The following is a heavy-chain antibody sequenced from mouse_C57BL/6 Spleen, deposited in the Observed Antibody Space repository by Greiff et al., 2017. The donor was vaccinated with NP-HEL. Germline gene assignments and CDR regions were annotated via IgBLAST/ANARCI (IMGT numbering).Heavy chain of an antibody. Sequence: EVKLMESGGGLVKPGGSLKLSCAASGFTFSSYAMSWVRPTPEKRLEWVATISDGGSYTYYPDNVKGRFTISRDNAKNNLYLQMSHLKSEDTAMYYCARDQHYYGSSLDYWGQGTTLTVSS. J-gene: IGHJ2*01. CDR3: ARDQHYYGSSLDY. CDR1: GFTFSSYA. D-gene: IGHD1-1*01. CDR2: ISDGGSYT. V-gene: IGHV5-4*01.